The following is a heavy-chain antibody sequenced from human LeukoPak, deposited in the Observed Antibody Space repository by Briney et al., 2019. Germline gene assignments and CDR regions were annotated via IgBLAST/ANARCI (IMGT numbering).Heavy chain of an antibody. CDR1: GFTFSSYE. CDR3: AREGTAMVSFDY. V-gene: IGHV3-48*03. Sequence: GGSLRLSCAASGFTFSSYEMNWVRLAPGKGLEWVSYISSGGNTIYYADSVKGRFTISRDNAKNSLYLQMNSLRAEDTAVYYCAREGTAMVSFDYWGQGTLVTVSS. J-gene: IGHJ4*02. D-gene: IGHD5-18*01. CDR2: ISSGGNTI.